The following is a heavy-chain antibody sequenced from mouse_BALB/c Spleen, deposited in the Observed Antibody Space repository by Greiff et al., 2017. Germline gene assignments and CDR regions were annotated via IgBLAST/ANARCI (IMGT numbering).Heavy chain of an antibody. CDR1: GYTFTSYW. CDR3: AREGDYGIFAY. V-gene: IGHV1-87*01. D-gene: IGHD2-1*01. CDR2: IYPGDGDT. Sequence: QVQLQQSGAELARPGASVKLSCKASGYTFTSYWMQWVKQRPGQGLEWIGAIYPGDGDTRYTQKFKGKATLTADKSSSTAYMQLSSLASEDSAVYYCAREGDYGIFAYWGQGTLVTVSA. J-gene: IGHJ3*01.